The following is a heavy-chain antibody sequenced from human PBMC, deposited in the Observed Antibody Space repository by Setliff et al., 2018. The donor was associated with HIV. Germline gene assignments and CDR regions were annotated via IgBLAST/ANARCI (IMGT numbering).Heavy chain of an antibody. CDR2: IDHFGSEE. CDR3: ARPLYGGNSDVGGY. CDR1: GFSFSRYW. V-gene: IGHV3-7*04. Sequence: GGSLRLSCAASGFSFSRYWMSWVRQAPGKGLEWVASIDHFGSEENYVDSVKGRFTISRDNTKNSLHLQLDSLSAEDAAVYYCARPLYGGNSDVGGYWGQGTLVTVSS. D-gene: IGHD2-15*01. J-gene: IGHJ1*01.